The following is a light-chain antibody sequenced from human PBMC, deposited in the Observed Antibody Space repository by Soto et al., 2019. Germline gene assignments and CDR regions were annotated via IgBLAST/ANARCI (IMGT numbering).Light chain of an antibody. CDR2: GNT. V-gene: IGLV1-40*01. Sequence: QSVLTQPPSVSGAPGQRITISCTGNSSNIGAGYDVNWYQQLPGTAPKVLIYGNTNRPSGVPDRFCGSKSGTSASLAITGLQAEDEADYYCQSYDSSLSGWVFGGGTKLTVL. CDR1: SSNIGAGYD. J-gene: IGLJ3*02. CDR3: QSYDSSLSGWV.